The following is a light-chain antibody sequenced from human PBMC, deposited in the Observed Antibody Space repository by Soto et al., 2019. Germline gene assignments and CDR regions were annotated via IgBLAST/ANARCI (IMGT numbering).Light chain of an antibody. J-gene: IGKJ5*01. Sequence: EIVRAQSPATLSVSLGERATLSCRASQSVRSNLAWYQQKPGQAPRLLIYDASTRAPGIPARFSGSGSGTELTLTISSLQSDDFAVYHCQQYNNWPPTFGHGTRLEIK. CDR2: DAS. CDR3: QQYNNWPPT. CDR1: QSVRSN. V-gene: IGKV3-15*01.